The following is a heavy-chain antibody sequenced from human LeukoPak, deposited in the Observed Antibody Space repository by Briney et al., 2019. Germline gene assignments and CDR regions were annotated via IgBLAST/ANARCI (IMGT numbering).Heavy chain of an antibody. Sequence: VASVKVSCKVSGYTLTELSMHWVRQAPGKGLEWMGGFDPEDGETIYAQKFQGRVTMTEDTSTDTAYMELSSLRSEDTAVYYCARDPQGGGRFVYYYYGMDVWGQGTTVTVSS. CDR1: GYTLTELS. CDR3: ARDPQGGGRFVYYYYGMDV. D-gene: IGHD2-15*01. J-gene: IGHJ6*02. CDR2: FDPEDGET. V-gene: IGHV1-24*01.